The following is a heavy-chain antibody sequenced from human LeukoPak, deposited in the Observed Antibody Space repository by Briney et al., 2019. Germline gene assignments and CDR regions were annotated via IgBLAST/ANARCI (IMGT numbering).Heavy chain of an antibody. Sequence: GRSLRLSCAASGFTFSSYGMHWVRQAPGKGLEWVAVISYDGSNKYYADSVKGRFTISRDNSKNTLYLQMNSLRAEDTAVYYCAKDKSNSGSYYFDYWGQGTLVTVSS. CDR1: GFTFSSYG. J-gene: IGHJ4*02. CDR3: AKDKSNSGSYYFDY. V-gene: IGHV3-30*18. D-gene: IGHD1-26*01. CDR2: ISYDGSNK.